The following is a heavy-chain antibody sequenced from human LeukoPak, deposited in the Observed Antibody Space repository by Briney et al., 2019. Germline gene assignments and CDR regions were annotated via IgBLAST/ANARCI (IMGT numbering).Heavy chain of an antibody. V-gene: IGHV4-34*01. J-gene: IGHJ3*02. Sequence: SETLSLTCAVYGGSFSGYYWSWIRQPPGKGLEWIGEINHSGSTNYNPSLKSRVTISVDTSKNQFSLKLSSVTAADTAVYYCARGMAFDIWGQGTMVTVSS. CDR2: INHSGST. CDR3: ARGMAFDI. CDR1: GGSFSGYY.